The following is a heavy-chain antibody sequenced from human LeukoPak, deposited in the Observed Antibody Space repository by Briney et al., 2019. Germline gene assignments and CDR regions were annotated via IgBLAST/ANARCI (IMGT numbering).Heavy chain of an antibody. CDR1: GGSIGSGGYS. CDR2: IFHSGSS. D-gene: IGHD5-12*01. Sequence: KSSETLSLTCAVSGGSIGSGGYSWNWIRQPPGKGLEWIGYIFHSGSSYYNPSLKSRVTISVDSSKNQFSLKLSSVTAADTAVYYCARDQGGGYDYWGQGMLVTVSS. CDR3: ARDQGGGYDY. J-gene: IGHJ4*02. V-gene: IGHV4-30-2*01.